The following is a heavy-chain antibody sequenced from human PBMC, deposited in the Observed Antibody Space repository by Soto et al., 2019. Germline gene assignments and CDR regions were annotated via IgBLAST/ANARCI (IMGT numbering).Heavy chain of an antibody. CDR1: GFTFIDFG. D-gene: IGHD3-10*01. CDR3: ARESYLAVHV. J-gene: IGHJ4*01. CDR2: VWYDGTIK. Sequence: QVQLVESGGAVVQPGKSLRLSCSASGFTFIDFGMYWVRQAPGKGLEWVAVVWYDGTIKYYADSVKGRFTISRENAKNMVCLQMDSLRAEDTPVYYGARESYLAVHVWGHGNVVTVSS. V-gene: IGHV3-33*01.